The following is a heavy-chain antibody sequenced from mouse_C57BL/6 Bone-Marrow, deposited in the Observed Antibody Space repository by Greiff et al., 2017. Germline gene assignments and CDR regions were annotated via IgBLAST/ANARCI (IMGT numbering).Heavy chain of an antibody. Sequence: VQLQQSGAELVKPGASVKLSCTASGFNIKDYYMHWVKQRTEQGLEWIGRIDPEDGETKYAPKFQGKATITADTSSNTADLQLSSLTSEDTAVYYCARYTYYGSSYYFDYWGQGTTLTVSS. D-gene: IGHD1-1*01. CDR1: GFNIKDYY. V-gene: IGHV14-2*01. CDR2: IDPEDGET. CDR3: ARYTYYGSSYYFDY. J-gene: IGHJ2*01.